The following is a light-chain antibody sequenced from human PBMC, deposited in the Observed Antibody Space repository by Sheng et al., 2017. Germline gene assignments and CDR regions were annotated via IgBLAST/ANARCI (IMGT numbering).Light chain of an antibody. Sequence: DIQLTQSPSFLSASVGDRVTITCRASQDITSFLAWYQQEPGKAPKLLIYAASSLQSGVPSRFSGSGSGTDFTLTISSLQPDDFATYYCQQVNRYPFSFGPGTKVDVK. CDR2: AAS. CDR1: QDITSF. V-gene: IGKV1-9*01. CDR3: QQVNRYPFS. J-gene: IGKJ3*01.